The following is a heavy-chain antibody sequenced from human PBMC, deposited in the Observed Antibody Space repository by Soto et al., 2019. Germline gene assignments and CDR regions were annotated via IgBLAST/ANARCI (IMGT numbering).Heavy chain of an antibody. CDR2: IYYSGST. J-gene: IGHJ4*02. Sequence: SETLSLTCTVSGGSISSGGYYWSWIRQHPGKGLEWIGYIYYSGSTYYNPSLKSRVTISVDTSKNQFSLKLSSVTAADTAVYYCARGAILEWLSPNPYFDYWGQGTLVTVSS. V-gene: IGHV4-31*03. CDR3: ARGAILEWLSPNPYFDY. D-gene: IGHD3-3*02. CDR1: GGSISSGGYY.